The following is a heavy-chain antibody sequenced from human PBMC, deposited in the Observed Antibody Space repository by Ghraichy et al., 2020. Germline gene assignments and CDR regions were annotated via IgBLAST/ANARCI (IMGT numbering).Heavy chain of an antibody. J-gene: IGHJ4*02. CDR1: GFTFSNYG. V-gene: IGHV3-30*02. CDR3: ALLGSCGGGSCDDFDH. Sequence: GGSLRLSCAASGFTFSNYGMHWVRQAPGKGLEWVAFIRYHGSETYYADAVRGRFTISRDNSKVTLYLQLDSLRVEDTAVHYCALLGSCGGGSCDDFDHWGQGTLVTVSS. D-gene: IGHD2-15*01. CDR2: IRYHGSET.